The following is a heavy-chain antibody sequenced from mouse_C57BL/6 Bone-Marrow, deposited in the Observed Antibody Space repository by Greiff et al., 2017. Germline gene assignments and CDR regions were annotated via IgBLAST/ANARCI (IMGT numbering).Heavy chain of an antibody. CDR1: GYTFTSYW. CDR2: INPSNGST. CDR3: ARSGDLLWAL. V-gene: IGHV1-53*01. D-gene: IGHD2-1*01. J-gene: IGHJ2*01. Sequence: QVQLKQPGTELVKPGASVKLSCKASGYTFTSYWMHWVKQRPGQGLEWIGNINPSNGSTNYNEQFKSKATLTVNTSSSTAYMQLSRLTSEDSAVYCFARSGDLLWALWGQGTTLTVSS.